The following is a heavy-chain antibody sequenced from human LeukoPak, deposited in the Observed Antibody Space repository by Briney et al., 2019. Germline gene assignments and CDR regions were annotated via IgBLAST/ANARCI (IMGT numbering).Heavy chain of an antibody. J-gene: IGHJ4*02. V-gene: IGHV3-66*01. D-gene: IGHD3-22*01. Sequence: GGSLRLSCVVSGFTVSSNYMSWVRQAPGKGLEWVSVIYSGGSTYYADSVKGRFAISRDNSKNTLYLQMNSLRAEDTAVYYCARVVGGSGYNQEFDYWGQGTLVTVSS. CDR1: GFTVSSNY. CDR2: IYSGGST. CDR3: ARVVGGSGYNQEFDY.